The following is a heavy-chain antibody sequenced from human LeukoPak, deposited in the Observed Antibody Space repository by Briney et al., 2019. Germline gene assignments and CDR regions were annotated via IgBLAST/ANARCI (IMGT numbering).Heavy chain of an antibody. V-gene: IGHV1-46*01. CDR3: ARGRDGYNSLDY. Sequence: ASVKVSCKAFGYTFTSNYMHWVRQAPGQGLEWMGMINPSGGSTTYAQTFQGRVTMTRDMSTSTVYMELSSLRSDDTAIYYCARGRDGYNSLDYWGQGTLVTVSS. D-gene: IGHD5-24*01. CDR1: GYTFTSNY. J-gene: IGHJ4*02. CDR2: INPSGGST.